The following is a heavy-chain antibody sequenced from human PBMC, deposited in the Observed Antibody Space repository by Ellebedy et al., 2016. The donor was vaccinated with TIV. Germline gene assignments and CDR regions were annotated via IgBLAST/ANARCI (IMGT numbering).Heavy chain of an antibody. CDR3: ARRGSYGDYAVQVNSWFDR. CDR2: IYQDGSDQ. D-gene: IGHD4-17*01. J-gene: IGHJ5*02. Sequence: GESLKISCAATGFSFRSYWMSWVRQAPGKGLEWVANIYQDGSDQYYLDSLKGRFTISRDNAINSLFLQMNSLRAGDTAVYYCARRGSYGDYAVQVNSWFDRWGRGTPVTVSS. V-gene: IGHV3-7*01. CDR1: GFSFRSYW.